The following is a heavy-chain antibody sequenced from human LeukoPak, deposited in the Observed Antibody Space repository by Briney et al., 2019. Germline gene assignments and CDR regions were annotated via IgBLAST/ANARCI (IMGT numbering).Heavy chain of an antibody. CDR3: ARGYCSSTSCYYINY. CDR2: IIPIFGTA. CDR1: GGTFSSYA. Sequence: GASVKVSCKAPGGTFSSYAISWVRQAPGQGLEWMGGIIPIFGTANYAQKFQGRVTITADESTSTAYMELSSLRSEDTAVYYCARGYCSSTSCYYINYWGQGTLVTVSS. D-gene: IGHD2-2*01. V-gene: IGHV1-69*01. J-gene: IGHJ4*02.